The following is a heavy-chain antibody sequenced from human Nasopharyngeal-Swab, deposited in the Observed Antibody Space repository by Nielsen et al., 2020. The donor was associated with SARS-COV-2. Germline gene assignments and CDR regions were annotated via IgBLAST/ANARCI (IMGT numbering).Heavy chain of an antibody. V-gene: IGHV1-8*02. CDR1: GYTFTSYA. CDR3: ATQPGIAAAGTNWFDP. D-gene: IGHD6-13*01. CDR2: MNPNSGNT. Sequence: ASVKVSCKASGYTFTSYAMNWVRQATGQGLEWMGWMNPNSGNTGYAQKFQDRVTMTRNTSISTAYMELSSLRSEDTAVYYCATQPGIAAAGTNWFDPWGQGTLVTVSS. J-gene: IGHJ5*02.